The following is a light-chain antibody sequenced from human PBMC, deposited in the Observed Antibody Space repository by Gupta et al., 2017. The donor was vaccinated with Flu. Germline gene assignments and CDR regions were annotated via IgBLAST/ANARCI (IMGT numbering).Light chain of an antibody. V-gene: IGKV3-20*01. Sequence: EFVLTQSPGTLSLSPGERATLSCRASESVSGSYLAWYQQKPGQAPRLLIFGASSRASGIPDRFSGSGSGADFTLTINRLEPEDFAVYYCQHYRDSPWTLGQGTKVEIK. CDR1: ESVSGSY. CDR3: QHYRDSPWT. J-gene: IGKJ1*01. CDR2: GAS.